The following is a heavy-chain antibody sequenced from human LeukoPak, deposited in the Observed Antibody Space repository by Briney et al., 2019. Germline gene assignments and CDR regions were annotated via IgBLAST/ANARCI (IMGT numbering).Heavy chain of an antibody. D-gene: IGHD3-22*01. J-gene: IGHJ4*02. CDR2: IYYSGST. CDR3: ARGGGYYPFDY. V-gene: IGHV4-59*01. CDR1: GGSISSYY. Sequence: SETLSLTCTVSGGSISSYYWSWIRQPPGKGLEWIGYIYYSGSTNYNPALKSRVTISVDTSKNQFSLKLSYVTAADTAVYYCARGGGYYPFDYWGQGTLVTVSS.